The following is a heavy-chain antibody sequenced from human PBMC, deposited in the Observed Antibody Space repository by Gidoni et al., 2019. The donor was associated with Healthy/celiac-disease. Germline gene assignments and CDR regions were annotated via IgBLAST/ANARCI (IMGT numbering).Heavy chain of an antibody. CDR1: GGTFSSYA. CDR2: IIPIFGTA. D-gene: IGHD1-26*01. Sequence: QVRLVQSGAEVKKPGSSVKVSCKASGGTFSSYAISWVRQAPGQGLEWMGGIIPIFGTANYAQKFQGRVTITADESTSTAYMELSSLRSEDTAVYYCARGAHSGSYPLYGGMDVWGQGTTVTVSS. CDR3: ARGAHSGSYPLYGGMDV. J-gene: IGHJ6*02. V-gene: IGHV1-69*01.